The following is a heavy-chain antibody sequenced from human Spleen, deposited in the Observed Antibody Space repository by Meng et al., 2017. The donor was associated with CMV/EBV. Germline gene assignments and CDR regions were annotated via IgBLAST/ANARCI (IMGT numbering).Heavy chain of an antibody. CDR3: AKNHRYNWNSGFDC. CDR2: ITWNGGSA. V-gene: IGHV3-43D*03. CDR1: GFTFEDFA. J-gene: IGHJ4*02. D-gene: IGHD1-7*01. Sequence: LSLTCAASGFTFEDFAMHWVRQAPGKGLEWVSLITWNGGSAYYADSVKGRFTISRDNNKNSLYLQMNSLRAEDTALYYCAKNHRYNWNSGFDCWGQGTLVTVSS.